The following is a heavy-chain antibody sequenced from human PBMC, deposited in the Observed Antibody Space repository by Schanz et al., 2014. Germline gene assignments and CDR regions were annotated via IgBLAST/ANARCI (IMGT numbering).Heavy chain of an antibody. CDR3: ARGGATRFDY. Sequence: HVQLVESGGGVVQPRRSLRLSCEVSGITISNYGMHWVRQAPGKGLEWVSVILHDGSKEYYADSVKGRFIISRDNAKSSLYLQMNSLRDGDTAVYYCARGGATRFDYWGQGTLVTVSS. J-gene: IGHJ4*02. CDR2: ILHDGSKE. CDR1: GITISNYG. D-gene: IGHD1-26*01. V-gene: IGHV3-33*05.